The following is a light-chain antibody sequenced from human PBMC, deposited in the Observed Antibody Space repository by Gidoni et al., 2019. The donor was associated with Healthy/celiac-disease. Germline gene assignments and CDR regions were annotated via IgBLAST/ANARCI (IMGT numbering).Light chain of an antibody. CDR2: GAS. V-gene: IGKV3-20*01. CDR1: QSVSSSY. J-gene: IGKJ1*01. Sequence: DIVFTQSPGPLSLSPGERATLSCRASQSVSSSYLAWYQQKPGQAPRLLIYGASSRATGIPDRFSGSGSGTDFTLTISRLEPEDFAVYYCQQYGSSPGTFGQGTKVEIK. CDR3: QQYGSSPGT.